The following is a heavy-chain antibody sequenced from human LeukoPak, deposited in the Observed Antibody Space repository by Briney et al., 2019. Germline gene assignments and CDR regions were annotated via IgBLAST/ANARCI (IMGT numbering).Heavy chain of an antibody. V-gene: IGHV3-33*01. CDR1: GFTFSSYG. Sequence: PGRSLRLSCAASGFTFSSYGMHWVRQAPGKGLGWVAVIWYDGSNKYYADSVKGRFTISRDNSKNTLYLQMNSLRAEDTAVYYCARDSDYGDYDYWGQGTLVTVSS. D-gene: IGHD4-17*01. J-gene: IGHJ4*02. CDR3: ARDSDYGDYDY. CDR2: IWYDGSNK.